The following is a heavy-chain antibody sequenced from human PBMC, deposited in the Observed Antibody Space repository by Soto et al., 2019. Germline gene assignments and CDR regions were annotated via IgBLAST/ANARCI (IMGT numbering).Heavy chain of an antibody. V-gene: IGHV1-69*06. Sequence: QVQLVQSGAEVKKPGSSVKVSCKASGGTFSSYAISWVRQAPGQGLEWMGGIIPIFGTANYAQKFQGRVMLTADKATSTDYMELSSLRSEDTAVYYCASEGYRSYYYYYGMDVWGQGTTVTVS. J-gene: IGHJ6*01. CDR2: IIPIFGTA. CDR3: ASEGYRSYYYYYGMDV. CDR1: GGTFSSYA. D-gene: IGHD2-2*02.